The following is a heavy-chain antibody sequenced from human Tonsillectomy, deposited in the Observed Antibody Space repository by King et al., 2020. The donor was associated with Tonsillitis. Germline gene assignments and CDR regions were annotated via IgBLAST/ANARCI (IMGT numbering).Heavy chain of an antibody. D-gene: IGHD6-13*01. Sequence: DVQLVESGGGLVQPGGSLRLSCATSGFTFSSYWMSWVRQVPGKGLEWVANIRQDGSEKFYVDSVRGRFTISRDNANHSLYLQGSSLRAEDTAVYYCARSLAAAGIRFFYFAYWGQGTLFTVSS. V-gene: IGHV3-7*03. CDR1: GFTFSSYW. J-gene: IGHJ4*02. CDR3: ARSLAAAGIRFFYFAY. CDR2: IRQDGSEK.